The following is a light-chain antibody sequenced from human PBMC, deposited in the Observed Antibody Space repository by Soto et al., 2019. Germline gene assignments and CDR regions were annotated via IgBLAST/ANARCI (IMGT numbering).Light chain of an antibody. J-gene: IGKJ2*01. CDR3: QQYVTSPYI. Sequence: EVVMTQSPATLSVSPGERATLSCRASQSVTTNMAWYQQKPGQAPRLLIYGASTRATGIPARFSGSGSGTDFTLTISSLQSEDFAVYYCQQYVTSPYIFGQGTKLEIK. CDR1: QSVTTN. V-gene: IGKV3-15*01. CDR2: GAS.